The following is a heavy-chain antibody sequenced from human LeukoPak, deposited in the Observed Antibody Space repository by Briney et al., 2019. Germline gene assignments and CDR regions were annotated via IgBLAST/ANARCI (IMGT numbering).Heavy chain of an antibody. J-gene: IGHJ6*02. CDR3: ARSRIPYFVLSTPTVHYGMDV. D-gene: IGHD3-9*01. Sequence: EASVKVSCKASGYTFTSYDINWVRQATGQGLEWMGWINPNSGGTNYAQKFQGRVTMTRDTSISTAYMELSRLRSDDTAVYYCARSRIPYFVLSTPTVHYGMDVWGQGTTVTVSS. V-gene: IGHV1-2*02. CDR1: GYTFTSYD. CDR2: INPNSGGT.